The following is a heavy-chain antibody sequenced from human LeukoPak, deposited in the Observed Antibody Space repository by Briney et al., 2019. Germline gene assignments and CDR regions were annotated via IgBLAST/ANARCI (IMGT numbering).Heavy chain of an antibody. J-gene: IGHJ4*02. Sequence: PGGSLRLSCAASGFTFSNYAVTWVRQAPGKGLEWVSSLSDSGGSTYYADSVKGRFAISRDNSKNTLYLQMNSLRVEDTAVYYCGRGNGPNYWGQGTLVTVSS. D-gene: IGHD1-1*01. V-gene: IGHV3-23*01. CDR1: GFTFSNYA. CDR2: LSDSGGST. CDR3: GRGNGPNY.